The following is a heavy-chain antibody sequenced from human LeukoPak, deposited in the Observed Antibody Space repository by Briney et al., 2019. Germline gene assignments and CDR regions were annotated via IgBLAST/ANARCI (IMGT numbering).Heavy chain of an antibody. Sequence: GGSLRLSCAASGFTFSSYAMSWVRQAPGKGLEWVSAISGSGGSTYYAGSVKGRFTISRDNSKNTLYLQMNSLRAEDTAVYYCAKSRVGYVALDYWGQGTLVTVSS. D-gene: IGHD5-12*01. V-gene: IGHV3-23*01. CDR2: ISGSGGST. CDR3: AKSRVGYVALDY. J-gene: IGHJ4*02. CDR1: GFTFSSYA.